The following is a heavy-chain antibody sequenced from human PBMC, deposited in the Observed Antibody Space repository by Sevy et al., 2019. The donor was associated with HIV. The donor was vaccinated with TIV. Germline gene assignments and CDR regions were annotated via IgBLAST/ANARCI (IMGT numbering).Heavy chain of an antibody. J-gene: IGHJ6*03. V-gene: IGHV3-11*01. CDR3: AKDAVSSRRNYYYYYMDV. CDR2: ISSSGSTI. D-gene: IGHD6-6*01. Sequence: GGSLRLSCAASGFTFSDYYMSWIRQAPGKGLEWVSYISSSGSTIYYADSVKGRFTISRDNSKNTLYLQMNSLRAEDTAVYYCAKDAVSSRRNYYYYYMDVWGKGTTVTVSS. CDR1: GFTFSDYY.